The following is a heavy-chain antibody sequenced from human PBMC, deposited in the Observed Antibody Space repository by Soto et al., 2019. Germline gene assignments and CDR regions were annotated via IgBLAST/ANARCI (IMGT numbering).Heavy chain of an antibody. J-gene: IGHJ4*02. CDR3: ASLMTTVTTSDY. CDR2: IYHSGST. D-gene: IGHD4-17*01. Sequence: SETLSLTCAVSGGSISSGGYSWSWIRQPPGKGLEWIGYIYHSGSTYYNPSLKSRVTISVDTSKNQFSLKLSSVTAADTAVYYCASLMTTVTTSDYWGQGTLVTVSS. CDR1: GGSISSGGYS. V-gene: IGHV4-61*08.